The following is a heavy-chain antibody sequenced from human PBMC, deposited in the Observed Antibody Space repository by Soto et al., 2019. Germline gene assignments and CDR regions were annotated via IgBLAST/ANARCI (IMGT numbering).Heavy chain of an antibody. Sequence: EVQLVESGGGLVQPGGSLRLSCAASGFTFSTYSMNWVRQTPGKGLEWVSYISRSGSTIYYADSVKGRFTISRDNAKNSLYLQMNSLRDDDTAVYFCATRARDSSSIGWGQGTLVTVSS. J-gene: IGHJ4*02. CDR3: ATRARDSSSIG. CDR1: GFTFSTYS. D-gene: IGHD6-6*01. CDR2: ISRSGSTI. V-gene: IGHV3-48*02.